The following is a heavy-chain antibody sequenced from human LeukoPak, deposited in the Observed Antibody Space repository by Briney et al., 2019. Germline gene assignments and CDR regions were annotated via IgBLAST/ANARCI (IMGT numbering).Heavy chain of an antibody. CDR2: ISGSGNTL. Sequence: PGGSLRLSCAASGFSFSSYSMNWVRQAPGKGLEWVSYISGSGNTLYYADSVKGRFTISRDNAKNSLYLQLNSLRAEDTAVYYCARDCNGVNCYSYNFDYWGQGTLVTVSS. J-gene: IGHJ4*02. D-gene: IGHD2-15*01. CDR3: ARDCNGVNCYSYNFDY. V-gene: IGHV3-48*04. CDR1: GFSFSSYS.